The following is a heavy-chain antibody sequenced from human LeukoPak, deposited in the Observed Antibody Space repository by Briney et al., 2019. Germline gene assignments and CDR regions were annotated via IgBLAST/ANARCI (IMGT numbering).Heavy chain of an antibody. J-gene: IGHJ4*02. CDR1: GYTFTSNA. V-gene: IGHV1-3*01. D-gene: IGHD6-19*01. Sequence: ASVKVSCKAYGYTFTSNAIHWVRQAPGQRLEWMGWINGGNGNTKYSQKFQGRVTITRDTSVSTAYMELSSLRSEDTAVYYCARGKVAGTGDYWGQGTLVTVSS. CDR2: INGGNGNT. CDR3: ARGKVAGTGDY.